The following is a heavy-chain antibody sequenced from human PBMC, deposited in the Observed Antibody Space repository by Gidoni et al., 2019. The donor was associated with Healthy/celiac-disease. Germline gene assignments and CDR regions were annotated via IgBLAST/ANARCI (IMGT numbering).Heavy chain of an antibody. V-gene: IGHV1-69*06. CDR1: GGTFSSYA. Sequence: QVQLLQSGAEVKKPGSSVQVSCKASGGTFSSYAISGVRQAPGQGLEWMGGIIPIFGTENYAQKFQGRVTITADKSTSTAYMELSSLRSEDTAVYYCARGRGMNYYYMDVWGKGTTVTVSS. CDR3: ARGRGMNYYYMDV. D-gene: IGHD3-16*01. CDR2: IIPIFGTE. J-gene: IGHJ6*03.